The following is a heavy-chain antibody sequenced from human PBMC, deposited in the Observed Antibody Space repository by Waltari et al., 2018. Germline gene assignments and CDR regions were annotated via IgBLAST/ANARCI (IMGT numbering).Heavy chain of an antibody. D-gene: IGHD4-17*01. CDR3: ARRTHDYGDYGGT. J-gene: IGHJ5*02. CDR2: ITPIAGTT. CDR1: GGTFGNYA. V-gene: IGHV1-69*08. Sequence: QVQLVQSGTELKRPGSSVRISCKASGGTFGNYAVSWVRQAPGQGLQWMGRITPIAGTTDYAQEFQGRVTITADRSMTTAYMVLSSLRSEDTALYFCARRTHDYGDYGGTWGQGTLLTVSS.